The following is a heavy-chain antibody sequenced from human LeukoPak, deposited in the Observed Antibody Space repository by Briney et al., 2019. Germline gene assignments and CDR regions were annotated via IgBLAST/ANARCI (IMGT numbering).Heavy chain of an antibody. V-gene: IGHV3-23*05. CDR3: AKTSVGAPSYYFDY. J-gene: IGHJ4*02. CDR1: GFTFRSYA. D-gene: IGHD1-26*01. Sequence: PGGSLRLSCAASGFTFRSYAMSWVRQAPGQGLEWVSSLDESGSATYYADSVKGRFTISRDNSKNTLYLQMNSLRAEDTAVYYCAKTSVGAPSYYFDYWGQGALVTVSS. CDR2: LDESGSAT.